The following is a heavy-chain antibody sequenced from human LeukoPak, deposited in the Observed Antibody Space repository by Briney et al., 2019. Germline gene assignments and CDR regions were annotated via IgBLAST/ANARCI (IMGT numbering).Heavy chain of an antibody. D-gene: IGHD6-19*01. CDR1: GFRISSHY. CDR2: IASSSSDI. Sequence: GGSLRLSCAASGFRISSHYISWVRQAPGKGLEWVSSIASSSSDIFYADSVKGRFTISRDNAKNSLYLKMNSLRVEDTAVYYCAAALAIAVGGTTPGDYWGQGTLVTVSS. V-gene: IGHV3-21*06. J-gene: IGHJ4*02. CDR3: AAALAIAVGGTTPGDY.